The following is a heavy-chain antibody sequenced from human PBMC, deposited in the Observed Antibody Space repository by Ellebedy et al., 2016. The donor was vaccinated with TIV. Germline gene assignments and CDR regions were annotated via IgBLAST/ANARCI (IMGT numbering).Heavy chain of an antibody. Sequence: GGSLRLXXAASGFTFSNDWMTRVRQAPGKGLEWVANINPDGSEKYCVGSVKGRFTISRDNAKNSLCLQMNSLRAEDTAVYYCARDKSSGSTYGSHFDYWGQGTLVTVSS. J-gene: IGHJ4*02. V-gene: IGHV3-7*01. CDR3: ARDKSSGSTYGSHFDY. D-gene: IGHD5-18*01. CDR1: GFTFSNDW. CDR2: INPDGSEK.